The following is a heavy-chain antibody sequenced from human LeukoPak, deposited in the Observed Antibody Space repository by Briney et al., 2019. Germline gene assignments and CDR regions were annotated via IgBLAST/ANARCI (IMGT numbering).Heavy chain of an antibody. J-gene: IGHJ4*02. V-gene: IGHV4-39*01. D-gene: IGHD3-3*01. CDR1: GGSISSSNW. CDR2: IYYSGST. CDR3: ARSGYDFWSGYSPYYFDY. Sequence: SETLSLTCAVSGGSISSSNWWSWVRQPPGKGLEWIGSIYYSGSTYYNTSLKSRVTISVDTSKNQFSLKLSSVTAADTAVYYCARSGYDFWSGYSPYYFDYWGQGTLVTVSS.